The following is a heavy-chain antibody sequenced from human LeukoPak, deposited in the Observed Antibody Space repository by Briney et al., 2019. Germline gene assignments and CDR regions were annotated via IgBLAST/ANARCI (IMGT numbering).Heavy chain of an antibody. CDR1: GFTFSSYA. Sequence: PGGSLRLSCAASGFTFSSYAMSWVRQAPGKGLEWVSAISGSGGSTYYADSAKGRFTISRDNSKNTLYLQMNSLRAEDTAVYYCAKTGDSSGYSLDAFDIWGQGTMVTVSS. CDR2: ISGSGGST. D-gene: IGHD3-22*01. V-gene: IGHV3-23*01. CDR3: AKTGDSSGYSLDAFDI. J-gene: IGHJ3*02.